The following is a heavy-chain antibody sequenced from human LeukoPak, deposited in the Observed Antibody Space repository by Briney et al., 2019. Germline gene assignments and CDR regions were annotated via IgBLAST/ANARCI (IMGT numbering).Heavy chain of an antibody. CDR2: ISGSGGST. J-gene: IGHJ4*02. Sequence: GGSLRLSCAASGFTFSSYAMSWVRQAPGKGLEWVSAISGSGGSTYYADSVKGRFTISRDNSKNTLYLQMNSLRAEDTAVYYCAKDTSHSSGWYYFDYWGQGTLVTVSS. D-gene: IGHD6-19*01. CDR1: GFTFSSYA. CDR3: AKDTSHSSGWYYFDY. V-gene: IGHV3-23*01.